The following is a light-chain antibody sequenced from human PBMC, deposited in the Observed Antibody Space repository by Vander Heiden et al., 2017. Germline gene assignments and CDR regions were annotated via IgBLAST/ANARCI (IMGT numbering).Light chain of an antibody. J-gene: IGLJ3*02. CDR1: NIGSKS. CDR2: DDS. CDR3: QVWDSSSDHRV. Sequence: SPVPTPPPPLSVAPGQTARITCGGNNIGSKSVHWYQQKPGQAPVLVVYDDSDRPSGIPERFSGSNSGNTATLTISRVEAGDEADYYCQVWDSSSDHRVFGGGTKLTVL. V-gene: IGLV3-21*02.